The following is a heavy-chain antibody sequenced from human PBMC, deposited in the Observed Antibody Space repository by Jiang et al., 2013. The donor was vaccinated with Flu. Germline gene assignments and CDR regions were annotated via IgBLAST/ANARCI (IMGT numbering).Heavy chain of an antibody. CDR2: IYTSGST. V-gene: IGHV4-61*02. Sequence: PGLVKPSQTLSLTCTVSGGSISSGSYYWSWIRQPAGKGLEWIGRIYTSGSTNYNPSLKSRVTISVDTSKNQFSLKLSSVTAADTAVYYCAREYSSVWGSYRLIDYWGQGTLVTVSS. J-gene: IGHJ4*02. CDR1: GGSISSGSYY. D-gene: IGHD3-16*02. CDR3: AREYSSVWGSYRLIDY.